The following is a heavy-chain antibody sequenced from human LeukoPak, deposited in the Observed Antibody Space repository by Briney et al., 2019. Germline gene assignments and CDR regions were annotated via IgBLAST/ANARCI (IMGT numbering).Heavy chain of an antibody. Sequence: PSQTLSLTCTVSGVSVSSGSYFWSWIRQPPGEAPQWIGYIYHDGSTNYSPSLRSRVSISVDTSKNQFSLKLSSVTTADTAVYFCATFFDFWFGPWGQGTQVTVSS. CDR3: ATFFDFWFGP. V-gene: IGHV4-61*01. CDR1: GVSVSSGSYF. J-gene: IGHJ5*02. D-gene: IGHD5/OR15-5a*01. CDR2: IYHDGST.